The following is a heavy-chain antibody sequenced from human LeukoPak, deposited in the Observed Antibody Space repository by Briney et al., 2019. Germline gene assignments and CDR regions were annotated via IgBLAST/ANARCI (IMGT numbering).Heavy chain of an antibody. CDR1: GFTFDDYA. CDR2: ISWNSGSI. D-gene: IGHD6-13*01. CDR3: ARDGIIAAAGTGARAFDI. Sequence: PGRSLRLSCAASGFTFDDYAMHWVRQAPGKGLEWVSGISWNSGSIGYADSVKGRFTISRDNSKNTLYLQMNSLRAEDTAVYYCARDGIIAAAGTGARAFDIWGQGTMVTVSS. J-gene: IGHJ3*02. V-gene: IGHV3-9*01.